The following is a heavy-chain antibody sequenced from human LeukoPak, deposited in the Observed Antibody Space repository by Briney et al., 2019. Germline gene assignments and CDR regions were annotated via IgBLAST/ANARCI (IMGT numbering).Heavy chain of an antibody. CDR3: ARDPSARYYFDY. J-gene: IGHJ4*02. Sequence: SETLSLTCTVSGGSISSSSYYWGWIRQPPGKGLEWIGSIYYSGSTYYNPSLKSRVTISVDTSKNQFSLKLSSVTAADTAVYYCARDPSARYYFDYWGQGTLVTVSS. CDR2: IYYSGST. CDR1: GGSISSSSYY. V-gene: IGHV4-39*02.